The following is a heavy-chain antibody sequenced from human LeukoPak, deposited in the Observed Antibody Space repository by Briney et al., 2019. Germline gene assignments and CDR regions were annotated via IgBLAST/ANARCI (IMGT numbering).Heavy chain of an antibody. Sequence: PGGSLRLSCAASGFTFSSYSMNWVRQAPGKGLEWVSSISSSSSYIYYADSVKGRFTISRDNAKNSLYLQMNSLRAEDTAVYYCAGDNIIAVAVLDVWGKGTTVTISS. CDR2: ISSSSSYI. J-gene: IGHJ6*04. V-gene: IGHV3-21*01. CDR3: AGDNIIAVAVLDV. D-gene: IGHD6-19*01. CDR1: GFTFSSYS.